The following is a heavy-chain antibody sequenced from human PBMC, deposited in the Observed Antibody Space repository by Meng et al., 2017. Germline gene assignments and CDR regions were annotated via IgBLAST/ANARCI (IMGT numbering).Heavy chain of an antibody. CDR3: AKRHEDILTGYYPPFDY. V-gene: IGHV3-23*01. CDR1: GFTFSSYA. CDR2: ISGSGGST. J-gene: IGHJ4*02. Sequence: GESLKISCAASGFTFSSYAMSWVRQAPGKGLEWVSAISGSGGSTYYADSVKGRFTISRDNSKNTLYLQMNSLRAEDTAVYYCAKRHEDILTGYYPPFDYWGQGTLVTVS. D-gene: IGHD3-9*01.